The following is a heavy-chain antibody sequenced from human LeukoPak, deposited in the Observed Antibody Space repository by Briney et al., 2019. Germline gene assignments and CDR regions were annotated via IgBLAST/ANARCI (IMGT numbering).Heavy chain of an antibody. CDR3: ASLEPDSITGTTDY. CDR2: ISTSGST. CDR1: GGSISSYH. Sequence: SETLSLTCTVSGGSISSYHWSWIRQPPGQGLQRIGYISTSGSTNYNPSLQSRVTTSVDTSKNQLSLRLSSVTDADAAVYCCASLEPDSITGTTDYWGQGTLVTVSS. V-gene: IGHV4-4*08. D-gene: IGHD1-7*01. J-gene: IGHJ4*02.